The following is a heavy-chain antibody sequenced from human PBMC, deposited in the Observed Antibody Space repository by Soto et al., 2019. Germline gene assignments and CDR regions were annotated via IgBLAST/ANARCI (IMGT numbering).Heavy chain of an antibody. Sequence: GGSLRLSCAASGFTFSSYGMHWVRQAPGKGLEWVAVIWYDGSNKYYADSVKGRFTISRDNSKNTLYLQMNSLRAEDTAVYYCAFPYSSSWYYFDYWGQGTLVTVSS. V-gene: IGHV3-33*01. J-gene: IGHJ4*02. CDR1: GFTFSSYG. CDR2: IWYDGSNK. D-gene: IGHD6-13*01. CDR3: AFPYSSSWYYFDY.